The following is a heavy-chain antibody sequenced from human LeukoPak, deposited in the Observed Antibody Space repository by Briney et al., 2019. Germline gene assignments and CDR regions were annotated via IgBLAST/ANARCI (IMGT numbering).Heavy chain of an antibody. V-gene: IGHV3-15*01. CDR1: GFTFVNAS. Sequence: GGSLRLSCLTSGFTFVNASMSWVRQAPGKGLEWVGLMKSKPEGGTTFYAAPVRGRFTISRDDSRNALYLQMTSLTIGDTGVYYCTTGNPWGQGTLVTVSS. CDR3: TTGNP. CDR2: MKSKPEGGTT. J-gene: IGHJ5*02.